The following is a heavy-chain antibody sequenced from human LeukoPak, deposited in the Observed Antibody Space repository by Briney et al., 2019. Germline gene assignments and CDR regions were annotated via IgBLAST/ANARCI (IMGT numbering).Heavy chain of an antibody. CDR2: IYSDGST. D-gene: IGHD3-22*01. CDR1: GVTVSSNY. Sequence: GGSLRLSCAASGVTVSSNYMSWVRQAPGKGLEWVSEIYSDGSTYYEASVKGRFSISRANSKNSLYLQMNSLRAEDTAIYYCAKDHGDSAYYPVDYWGQGTLVTVSS. J-gene: IGHJ4*02. CDR3: AKDHGDSAYYPVDY. V-gene: IGHV3-53*01.